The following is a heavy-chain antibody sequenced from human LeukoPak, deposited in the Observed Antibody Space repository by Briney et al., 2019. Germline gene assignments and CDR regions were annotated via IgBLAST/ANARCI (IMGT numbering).Heavy chain of an antibody. CDR2: IYPGDSDT. D-gene: IGHD6-19*01. V-gene: IGHV5-51*01. J-gene: IGHJ4*02. Sequence: GESLKISCKGSGYSFTSYWIGWVRQMPGKGLEWMGIIYPGDSDTRYSPSFQGQVTISADKSISTAYLQWSSLKASDTAMYYCARQVEEVSGWYFNYIIWGQGTLVTVSS. CDR1: GYSFTSYW. CDR3: ARQVEEVSGWYFNYII.